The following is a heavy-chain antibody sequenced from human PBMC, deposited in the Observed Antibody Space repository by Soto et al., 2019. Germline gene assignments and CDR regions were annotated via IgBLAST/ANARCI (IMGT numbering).Heavy chain of an antibody. D-gene: IGHD6-19*01. J-gene: IGHJ4*02. CDR2: IGTAGDT. CDR1: GFTFSSYD. CDR3: AKQSSGWHDFDY. V-gene: IGHV3-13*01. Sequence: GGSLRLSCAASGFTFSSYDMHWVRQATGKGLEWVSAIGTAGDTYYPGSVKGRFTISRENAKNSLYLQMNSLRAEDTAVYYCAKQSSGWHDFDYWGQGTLVTVSS.